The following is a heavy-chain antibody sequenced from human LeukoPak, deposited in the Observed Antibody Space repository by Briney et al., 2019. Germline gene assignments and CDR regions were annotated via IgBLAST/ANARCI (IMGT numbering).Heavy chain of an antibody. V-gene: IGHV5-51*01. CDR3: ARQYYDSSGYYPYFDY. D-gene: IGHD3-22*01. CDR2: IYPGDSDT. CDR1: GYSFTSYW. J-gene: IGHJ4*02. Sequence: GESLQISCQGSGYSFTSYWIAWVRQMPGKGLEWMGIIYPGDSDTRNSPSFQGQVTISVDKSISTAYLQWSSLKASDTAMYYCARQYYDSSGYYPYFDYWGQGTLVTVSS.